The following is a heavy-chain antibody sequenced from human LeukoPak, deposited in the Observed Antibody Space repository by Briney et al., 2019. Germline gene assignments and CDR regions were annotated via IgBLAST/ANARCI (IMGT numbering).Heavy chain of an antibody. CDR1: GFTFSSYA. J-gene: IGHJ4*02. D-gene: IGHD3-22*01. Sequence: GGSLRLSYAASGFTFSSYAMSWVRQAPGKGLEWVSAISGSGGSTYYADSVKGRFTISRDNSKNTLYLQMNSLRAEDTAVYYCAKDPTYYYDSSGYYYAYWGQGTLVTVSS. CDR2: ISGSGGST. V-gene: IGHV3-23*01. CDR3: AKDPTYYYDSSGYYYAY.